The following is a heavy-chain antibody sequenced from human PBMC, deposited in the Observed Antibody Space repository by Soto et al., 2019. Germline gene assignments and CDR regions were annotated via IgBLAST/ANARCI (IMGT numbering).Heavy chain of an antibody. Sequence: EVQLVESGGGLVKPGGSLRLSCAASGFTFSNAWMSWVRQAPGKGLEWAGRIKSKTDGGTTDYAAPVKGRFTISRDDSKNTLYLQMNSLKTEDTAVYYCTTDRYYDYIWGSYREYYFDYWGQGTLVTVSS. CDR1: GFTFSNAW. J-gene: IGHJ4*02. V-gene: IGHV3-15*01. D-gene: IGHD3-16*02. CDR3: TTDRYYDYIWGSYREYYFDY. CDR2: IKSKTDGGTT.